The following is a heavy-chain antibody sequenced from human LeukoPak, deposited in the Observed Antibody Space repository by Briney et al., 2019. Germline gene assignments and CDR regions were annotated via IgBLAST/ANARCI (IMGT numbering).Heavy chain of an antibody. CDR2: INPSGSFT. V-gene: IGHV3-74*01. D-gene: IGHD3-10*01. CDR3: ARDMIRGVINN. CDR1: GFTFSSNW. Sequence: GGSLRLSCAASGFTFSSNWMHWVRQVPGKGLVWVSLINPSGSFTTYADSVKGRFTISRDNAKNRLYMQMNSLRVEDTAVYYCARDMIRGVINNWGQGTLVTVSS. J-gene: IGHJ4*02.